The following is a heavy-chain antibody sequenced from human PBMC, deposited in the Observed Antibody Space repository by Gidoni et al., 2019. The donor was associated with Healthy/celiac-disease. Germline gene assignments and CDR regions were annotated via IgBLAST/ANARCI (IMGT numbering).Heavy chain of an antibody. J-gene: IGHJ1*01. D-gene: IGHD4-17*01. Sequence: EAQLLESGGGLVQPGGSLRLSCAASGFTFSSYAMNWVRQAPGKGLEWVSAISGSGGSTYYADSVKGRFTISRDNSKNTLYLQMNSLRAEDTAVYYCAKDPTVTTIAKYFHHWGQGTLVTVSS. V-gene: IGHV3-23*01. CDR2: ISGSGGST. CDR1: GFTFSSYA. CDR3: AKDPTVTTIAKYFHH.